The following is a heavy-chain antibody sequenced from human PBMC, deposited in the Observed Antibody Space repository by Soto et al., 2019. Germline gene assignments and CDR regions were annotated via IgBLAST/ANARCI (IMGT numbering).Heavy chain of an antibody. Sequence: GGSLRLSCTASGFTFGDYSMSWVRQAPGKGLEWLGFIRSKAYGGTTEYAASVRGRFTISRDDSKSIAYLQMNSLKTGDTAVYYCTREELLTFGEFSYGMDVWGQGTTVTVSS. D-gene: IGHD3-10*01. J-gene: IGHJ6*02. V-gene: IGHV3-49*04. CDR3: TREELLTFGEFSYGMDV. CDR1: GFTFGDYS. CDR2: IRSKAYGGTT.